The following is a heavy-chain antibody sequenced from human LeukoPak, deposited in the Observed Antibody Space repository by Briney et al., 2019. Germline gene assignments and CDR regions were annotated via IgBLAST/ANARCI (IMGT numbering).Heavy chain of an antibody. CDR3: ARDLVRAHYDFWSGYHEHNWFDP. CDR1: GFTFSSYA. CDR2: ISSNGGST. Sequence: GGSLRLSCAASGFTFSSYAMHWVRQAPGKGLEYVSAISSNGGSTYYANSVKGRFTISRDNAKNSLYLQMNSLRAEDTAVYYCARDLVRAHYDFWSGYHEHNWFDPWGQGTLVTVSS. D-gene: IGHD3-3*01. J-gene: IGHJ5*02. V-gene: IGHV3-64*04.